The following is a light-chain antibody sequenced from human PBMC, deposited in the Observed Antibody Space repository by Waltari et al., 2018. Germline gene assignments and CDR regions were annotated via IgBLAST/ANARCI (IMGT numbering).Light chain of an antibody. Sequence: DIQLTQSPSSLSAAVGDRVTITCQATQDVTTSLSWFQQKPGKAPQLLIYDASSLQAGVPSRVSGTGSGTAVSCTITSLQPEDSATYYCQHYHSLPYTFGRGTKLQIK. CDR1: QDVTTS. J-gene: IGKJ2*01. CDR3: QHYHSLPYT. V-gene: IGKV1-33*01. CDR2: DAS.